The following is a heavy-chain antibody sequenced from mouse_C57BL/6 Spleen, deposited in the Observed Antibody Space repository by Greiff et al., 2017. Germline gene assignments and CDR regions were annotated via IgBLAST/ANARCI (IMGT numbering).Heavy chain of an antibody. CDR2: IDPSDSYT. CDR3: ARRGPVVADFDY. D-gene: IGHD1-1*01. V-gene: IGHV1-69*01. J-gene: IGHJ2*01. CDR1: GYTFTSYW. Sequence: VQLQQPGAELVMPGASVKLSCKASGYTFTSYWMHWVKQRPGQGLEWIGEIDPSDSYTNYNQKFKGKSTLTVDKSSSTAYMQLSSRTSEDSAVYYCARRGPVVADFDYWGQGTTLTVSS.